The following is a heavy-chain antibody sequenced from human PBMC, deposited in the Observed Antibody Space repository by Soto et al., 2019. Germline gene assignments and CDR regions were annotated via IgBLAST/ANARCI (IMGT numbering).Heavy chain of an antibody. CDR2: INHSGST. D-gene: IGHD3-22*01. CDR3: ARGAVHISRYYMDVLEL. J-gene: IGHJ4*01. V-gene: IGHV4-34*01. CDR1: YGSSRGYY. Sequence: SLTWAVLYGSSRGYYGSRIRQPPGKGLEWIGEINHSGSTNYNPSLKSRVTISVDTSKNQFSLKLSSVTAADTAVYYCARGAVHISRYYMDVLELRGHGTLVPVSS.